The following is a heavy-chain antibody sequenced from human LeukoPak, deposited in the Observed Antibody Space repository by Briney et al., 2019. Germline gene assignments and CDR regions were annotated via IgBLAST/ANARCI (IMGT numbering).Heavy chain of an antibody. CDR1: GGSISSYY. CDR3: ARISVVVVTSYYYYYMDV. D-gene: IGHD3-22*01. V-gene: IGHV4-4*08. CDR2: IYTSGST. J-gene: IGHJ6*03. Sequence: PSETLSLTCTVSGGSISSYYWSWIRQPPGKGLEWIGRIYTSGSTNYNPSLKSRVTISVDTSKNQFSLKLSSVTAADTAVYYCARISVVVVTSYYYYYMDVWGKGTTVTVSS.